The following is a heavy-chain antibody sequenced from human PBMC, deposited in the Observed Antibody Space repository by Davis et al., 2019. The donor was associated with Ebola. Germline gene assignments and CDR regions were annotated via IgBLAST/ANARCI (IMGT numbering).Heavy chain of an antibody. CDR1: GFTFNDYA. J-gene: IGHJ4*02. Sequence: SLRLSCAASGFTFNDYAMHWVRQGPGKGLEWVSSISWNGATIAYADSVRGRFTISRDNAKNSLYLQMNSLRADDTALYYCAKVYYDILSGYYPFFDYWGQGTLVTVSS. CDR3: AKVYYDILSGYYPFFDY. D-gene: IGHD3-9*01. CDR2: ISWNGATI. V-gene: IGHV3-9*01.